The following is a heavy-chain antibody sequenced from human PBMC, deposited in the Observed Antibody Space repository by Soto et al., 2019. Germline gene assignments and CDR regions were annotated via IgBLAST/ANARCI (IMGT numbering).Heavy chain of an antibody. CDR2: IYYSGST. Sequence: QVQLQESGPGLVKPSQTLSLTCTVSGGSISSGDYYWSWIRQPPGKGLEWVGYIYYSGSTYYNPSLKNRVTISVDTSKNQFSLKLSSVTAADTAVYYCARDRFLEWFNGAAFDIWGQGTMVTVSS. D-gene: IGHD3-3*01. V-gene: IGHV4-30-4*01. J-gene: IGHJ3*02. CDR3: ARDRFLEWFNGAAFDI. CDR1: GGSISSGDYY.